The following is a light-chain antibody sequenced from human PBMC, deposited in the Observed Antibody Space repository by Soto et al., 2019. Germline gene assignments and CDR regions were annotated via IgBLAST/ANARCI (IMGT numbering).Light chain of an antibody. CDR3: QDHSAWPTWT. V-gene: IGKV3-15*01. Sequence: EVVLTQSPATLSLSPGDRATLSCRASQTISTYLAWYQQKPCPAPRLIIYGAYTRSAGIPARFSGSGSGTEFTPIISSLQSEDVAVYYCQDHSAWPTWTFGQGTKVEIK. CDR1: QTISTY. J-gene: IGKJ1*01. CDR2: GAY.